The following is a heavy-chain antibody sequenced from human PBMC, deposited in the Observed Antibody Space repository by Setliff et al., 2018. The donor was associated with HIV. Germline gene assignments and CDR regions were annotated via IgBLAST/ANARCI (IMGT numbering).Heavy chain of an antibody. CDR3: AKDRTSILGYMDV. CDR2: ISGRGGNT. D-gene: IGHD3-16*01. CDR1: GFTFSSYA. J-gene: IGHJ6*03. V-gene: IGHV3-23*01. Sequence: GGSLRLSCAASGFTFSSYAMSWVRQAPGKGLEWVSVISGRGGNTFYADSVKGRLTISRDNSKNTLYLQMNGLRAEDTAVYYCAKDRTSILGYMDVWGKGTTVTVSS.